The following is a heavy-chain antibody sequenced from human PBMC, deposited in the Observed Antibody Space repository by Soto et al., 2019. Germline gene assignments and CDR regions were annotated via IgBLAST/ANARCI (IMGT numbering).Heavy chain of an antibody. CDR2: IYYSGST. J-gene: IGHJ4*02. CDR1: GGSISSSSYY. Sequence: SETLSLTCTVSGGSISSSSYYWGWIRQPPGKGLEWIGSIYYSGSTYYNPSLKSRVTISVDTSKNQFSLKLSSVTAADTAVYYCASRLLLVFDFDYWGQGTLVTVSS. D-gene: IGHD5-12*01. V-gene: IGHV4-39*01. CDR3: ASRLLLVFDFDY.